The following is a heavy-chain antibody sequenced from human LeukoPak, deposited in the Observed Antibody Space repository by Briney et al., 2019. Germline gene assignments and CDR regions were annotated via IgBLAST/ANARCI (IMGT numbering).Heavy chain of an antibody. J-gene: IGHJ4*02. CDR2: ISSSSSYI. D-gene: IGHD6-13*01. CDR1: GFTFSSYS. V-gene: IGHV3-21*01. CDR3: ARGGDTAAAGTAVDY. Sequence: PGGSLRLSCAASGFTFSSYSMNWVRQAPGKGLEWVSSISSSSSYIYYADSVKGRFTISRDNAKNSLYLQINSLRAEDTAVYYCARGGDTAAAGTAVDYWGQGTLVTVSS.